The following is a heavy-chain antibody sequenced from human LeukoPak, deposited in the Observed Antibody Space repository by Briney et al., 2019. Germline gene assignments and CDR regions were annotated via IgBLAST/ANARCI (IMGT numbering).Heavy chain of an antibody. CDR1: GYTLTELS. CDR2: FDPEDGET. Sequence: ASVKVSCKVSGYTLTELSMHWVRQAPGKGLEWMGGFDPEDGETIYAQKFQGRVTMTEDTSTDTAYMELSSLRSEDTAVYYCATDPGIAVADFWFDPWGQGTLVTVSS. CDR3: ATDPGIAVADFWFDP. J-gene: IGHJ5*02. V-gene: IGHV1-24*01. D-gene: IGHD6-19*01.